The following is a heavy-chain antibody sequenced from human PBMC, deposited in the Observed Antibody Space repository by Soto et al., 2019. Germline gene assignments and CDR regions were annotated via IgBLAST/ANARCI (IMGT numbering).Heavy chain of an antibody. V-gene: IGHV1-2*02. Sequence: ASVKVSCKASGYTFTGYYMHWVRQAPGQGLEWMGWINPNSGGTNYAQKFQSRVTMTRDTSISTAYMELSRLRSDDTAVYYCARLRISSSHYYYYYGMDVWGQGTTVTVSS. CDR1: GYTFTGYY. CDR3: ARLRISSSHYYYYYGMDV. CDR2: INPNSGGT. J-gene: IGHJ6*02. D-gene: IGHD6-6*01.